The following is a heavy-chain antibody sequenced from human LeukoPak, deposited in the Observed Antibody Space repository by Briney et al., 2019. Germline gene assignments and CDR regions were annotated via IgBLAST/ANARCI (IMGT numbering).Heavy chain of an antibody. CDR1: GGSFSGYY. CDR3: ARRGRVRIYDY. V-gene: IGHV4-34*01. D-gene: IGHD2-21*01. Sequence: SETLSLTCAVYGGSFSGYYWSWIRQPPGKGLEWIGEINHSGSTNYNPSLKSRVTISVDTSKNQFSLKLSSVTAADTAVYYCARRGRVRIYDYWGQGTLVTVSS. J-gene: IGHJ4*02. CDR2: INHSGST.